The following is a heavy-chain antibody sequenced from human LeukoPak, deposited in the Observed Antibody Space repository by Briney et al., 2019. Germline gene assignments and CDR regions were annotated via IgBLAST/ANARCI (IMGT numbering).Heavy chain of an antibody. CDR2: IYYSGST. CDR1: GGSFSSYY. Sequence: SETVSLTCAVYGGSFSSYYWSWIRQPPGKGLEWIGYIYYSGSTNYNPSLKSRVSISVDTSKNQFSLKLSSVTAADTAVYYCARATEAHSWRTRYYDYYMDVWGKGTTVTVSS. J-gene: IGHJ6*03. CDR3: ARATEAHSWRTRYYDYYMDV. V-gene: IGHV4-59*01. D-gene: IGHD6-13*01.